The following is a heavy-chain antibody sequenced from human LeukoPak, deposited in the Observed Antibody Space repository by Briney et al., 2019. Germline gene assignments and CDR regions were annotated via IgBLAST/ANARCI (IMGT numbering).Heavy chain of an antibody. CDR2: ISGSGGST. J-gene: IGHJ4*02. Sequence: GGSLRLSCAASGFTFSSYWMHWVRQAPGKGLVWVSAISGSGGSTYYADSVKGRFTISRDNSKNTLYLQMNSLRAEDTAVYYCAKEEAEQWLVSASNCFDYWGQGTLVTVSS. D-gene: IGHD6-19*01. CDR1: GFTFSSYW. V-gene: IGHV3-23*01. CDR3: AKEEAEQWLVSASNCFDY.